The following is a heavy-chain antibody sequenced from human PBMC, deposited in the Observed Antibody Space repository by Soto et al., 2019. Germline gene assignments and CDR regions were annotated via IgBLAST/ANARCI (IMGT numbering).Heavy chain of an antibody. V-gene: IGHV1-69*06. J-gene: IGHJ6*02. CDR2: IIPIFGTA. D-gene: IGHD3-3*01. Sequence: SVKVSCKASGGTFSSYAISWVRQAPGQGLEWTGGIIPIFGTANYAQKFQGRVTITADKSTSTAYMELSSLRSDDTAVYYCARDGRSALQGDYYYYGMDVWGQGTTVTVSS. CDR1: GGTFSSYA. CDR3: ARDGRSALQGDYYYYGMDV.